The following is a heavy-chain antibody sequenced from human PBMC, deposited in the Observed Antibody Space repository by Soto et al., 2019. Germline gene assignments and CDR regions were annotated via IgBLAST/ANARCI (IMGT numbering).Heavy chain of an antibody. Sequence: EVQLLESGGGLVQPGGSLRLSCEASGFVFSHFALSWVRQAPGKGLEWVSGISGGSETTSYADSVKGRFTITRDNSKGTLFLQMNNMRAEEPATDSRAKDLDGGFGKLFFDKWGQGTLVTVSS. J-gene: IGHJ4*02. V-gene: IGHV3-23*01. D-gene: IGHD3-10*01. CDR3: AKDLDGGFGKLFFDK. CDR2: ISGGSETT. CDR1: GFVFSHFA.